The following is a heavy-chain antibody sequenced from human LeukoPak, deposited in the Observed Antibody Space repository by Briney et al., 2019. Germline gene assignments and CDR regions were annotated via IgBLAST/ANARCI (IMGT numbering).Heavy chain of an antibody. CDR3: AKDRWLQGYFDY. CDR2: ISYDGGNK. J-gene: IGHJ4*02. V-gene: IGHV3-30*04. Sequence: GGSLRLSCAASGFTFSRSAMHWVRQAPGKGLEWVAIISYDGGNKYYADSVKGRCTISRDNSKKTVYLQMNSLRTEDTAVYYCAKDRWLQGYFDYWGQGTLVTVSS. CDR1: GFTFSRSA. D-gene: IGHD5-24*01.